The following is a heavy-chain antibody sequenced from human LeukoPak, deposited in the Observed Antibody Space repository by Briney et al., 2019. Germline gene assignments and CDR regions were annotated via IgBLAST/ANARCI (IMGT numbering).Heavy chain of an antibody. V-gene: IGHV5-51*01. J-gene: IGHJ4*02. CDR2: IYPGDSDT. D-gene: IGHD3-22*01. CDR1: GYRFTNYW. Sequence: GESLKISCKGSGYRFTNYWIGWVRQMPGKGLEWMGIIYPGDSDTRYSPSFQGQVTISADKSISTAYLQWSSLKASDTAMYYCARRARFYYDSSGPASIWGQGTLVTVSS. CDR3: ARRARFYYDSSGPASI.